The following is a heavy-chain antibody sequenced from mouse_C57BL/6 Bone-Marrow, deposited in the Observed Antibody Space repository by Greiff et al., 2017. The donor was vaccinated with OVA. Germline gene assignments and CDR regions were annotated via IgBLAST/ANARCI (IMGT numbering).Heavy chain of an antibody. CDR1: GFSLTSYG. V-gene: IGHV2-2*01. J-gene: IGHJ4*01. Sequence: VQLKESGPGLVQPSQSLSITCTVSGFSLTSYGVHWVRQSPGKGLEWLGVIWSGGSTDYNAAFISRLSISKDNSKSQVFFKMNSLQADDTAIYYCARRYYYGSSCYYAMDYWGQGTSVTVSS. CDR3: ARRYYYGSSCYYAMDY. D-gene: IGHD1-1*01. CDR2: IWSGGST.